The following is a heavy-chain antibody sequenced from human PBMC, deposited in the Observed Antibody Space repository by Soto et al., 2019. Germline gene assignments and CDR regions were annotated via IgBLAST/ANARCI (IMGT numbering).Heavy chain of an antibody. Sequence: QVQLQESGPGLVKPSETLSLTCAVYGGSISSNKWWSWVRQPPGKGLEWIGEIYHSGSTNYNPSLKSRVTIPLDKSTNQFSLKLTSVTAADSAVYYCARDDHIVVVPTSLGAMDVWGQGTTVTVSS. CDR3: ARDDHIVVVPTSLGAMDV. CDR1: GGSISSNKW. J-gene: IGHJ6*02. D-gene: IGHD2-2*01. V-gene: IGHV4-4*02. CDR2: IYHSGST.